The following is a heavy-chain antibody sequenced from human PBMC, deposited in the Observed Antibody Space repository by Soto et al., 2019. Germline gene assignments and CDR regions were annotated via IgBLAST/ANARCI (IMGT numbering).Heavy chain of an antibody. D-gene: IGHD3-3*01. CDR1: GGSISRSSYY. Sequence: PETLRLTCTVSGGSISRSSYYWGWIRQPPGKGLAWIGSIYYSGSTYYNPSLKSRVTISVDTSKNQFSLKLSSVTAADTAVYYCARHGRGLRCVEWSRTRREGSVDYWGQGTLVTVS. V-gene: IGHV4-39*01. J-gene: IGHJ4*02. CDR3: ARHGRGLRCVEWSRTRREGSVDY. CDR2: IYYSGST.